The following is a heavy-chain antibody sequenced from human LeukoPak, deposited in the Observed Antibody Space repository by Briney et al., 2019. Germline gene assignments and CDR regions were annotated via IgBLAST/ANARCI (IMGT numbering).Heavy chain of an antibody. D-gene: IGHD1-26*01. V-gene: IGHV3-11*04. CDR2: ISSSGSTI. Sequence: PGGSLRLSCAASGFTFSDHYMSWIRQAPGKGLEWVSYISSSGSTIYYADSVKGRFTVSRDNAKSSLYLQMNSLRAEDTAVYYCARESISGHRDFDYWGQGALVTVSS. CDR3: ARESISGHRDFDY. J-gene: IGHJ4*02. CDR1: GFTFSDHY.